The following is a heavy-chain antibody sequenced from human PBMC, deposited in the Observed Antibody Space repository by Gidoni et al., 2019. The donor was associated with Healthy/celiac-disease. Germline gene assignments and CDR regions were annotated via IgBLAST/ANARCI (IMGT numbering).Heavy chain of an antibody. CDR2: IIPILGIA. Sequence: QVQLVQSGAEVKKPGSSVKVSSKASGATFSSYTISWVGQASGQGLAWMGRIIPILGIANYEQKFQGRVTITADKSTSTAYMELSSLRSEDTAVYYCARANRVAGNYFDYWGQGTLVTVSS. V-gene: IGHV1-69*02. J-gene: IGHJ4*02. D-gene: IGHD6-19*01. CDR1: GATFSSYT. CDR3: ARANRVAGNYFDY.